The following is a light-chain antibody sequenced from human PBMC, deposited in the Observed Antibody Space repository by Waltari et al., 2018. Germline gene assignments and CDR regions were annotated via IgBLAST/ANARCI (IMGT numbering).Light chain of an antibody. Sequence: QSALTQPASVSGSPGPSITISCSGISSDVGSNNLVSWYQQHPGRAPKLMIYEVSKRPSGVSNRFSGSKSGNTASLTISGLQAEDEADYYCFSYAATKLFGGGTKLTVL. CDR2: EVS. CDR3: FSYAATKL. V-gene: IGLV2-23*02. J-gene: IGLJ2*01. CDR1: SSDVGSNNL.